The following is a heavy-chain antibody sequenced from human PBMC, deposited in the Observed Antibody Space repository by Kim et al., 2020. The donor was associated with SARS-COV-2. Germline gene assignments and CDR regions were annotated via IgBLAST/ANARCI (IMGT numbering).Heavy chain of an antibody. CDR3: ARYCSSTSCYPNYYYGMDV. Sequence: ASVKVSCKASGYTFTSYGISWVRQAPGQGLEWMGWISAYNGNTNYAQKLQGRVTMTTDTSTSTAYMELRSLRSDDTAVYYCARYCSSTSCYPNYYYGMDVWGQGTTVTVSS. CDR2: ISAYNGNT. J-gene: IGHJ6*02. CDR1: GYTFTSYG. D-gene: IGHD2-2*01. V-gene: IGHV1-18*04.